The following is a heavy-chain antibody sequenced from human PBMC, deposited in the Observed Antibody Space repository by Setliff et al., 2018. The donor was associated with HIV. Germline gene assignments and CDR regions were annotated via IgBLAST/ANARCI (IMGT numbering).Heavy chain of an antibody. CDR1: GYTFTSYY. V-gene: IGHV1-46*01. J-gene: IGHJ6*02. Sequence: ASVKVSCKASGYTFTSYYMHWVRQAPGQGLEWMGIINPSGGSTSYAQKFQGRVTMTRDTSTSTVYMELSSLRSEDTAVYYCARGSDASGYYPIYYYYGMDVWGQGTTVTVSS. CDR3: ARGSDASGYYPIYYYYGMDV. CDR2: INPSGGST. D-gene: IGHD3-22*01.